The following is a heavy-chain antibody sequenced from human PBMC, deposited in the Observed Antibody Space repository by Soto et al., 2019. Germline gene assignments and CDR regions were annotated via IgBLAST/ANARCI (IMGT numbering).Heavy chain of an antibody. Sequence: GGSLRLSCAASGFTVSSNYMSWVRQAPGKGLEWVSVIYSGGSTYYADSVKGRFTISRDNSKNTLYLQMNSLRAEDTAVYYCARDTVDCSGGSCSGGMDVWGQGTTVTVSS. D-gene: IGHD2-15*01. CDR1: GFTVSSNY. CDR3: ARDTVDCSGGSCSGGMDV. J-gene: IGHJ6*02. CDR2: IYSGGST. V-gene: IGHV3-53*01.